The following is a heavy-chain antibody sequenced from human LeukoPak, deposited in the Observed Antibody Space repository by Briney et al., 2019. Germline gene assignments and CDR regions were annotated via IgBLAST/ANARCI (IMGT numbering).Heavy chain of an antibody. V-gene: IGHV4-31*03. CDR2: IYCSGST. D-gene: IGHD5-18*01. J-gene: IGHJ4*02. CDR1: AVSISSSTYY. CDR3: ARVSGVSDAAMVTLFDY. Sequence: SETLSLTCTVSAVSISSSTYYWGWIRQPRGKGRQWYGYIYCSGSTYYNPAVKGRVTISVDTAKNQFSLKLSTVTAADTAVDYCARVSGVSDAAMVTLFDYWGQGTPVTVSS.